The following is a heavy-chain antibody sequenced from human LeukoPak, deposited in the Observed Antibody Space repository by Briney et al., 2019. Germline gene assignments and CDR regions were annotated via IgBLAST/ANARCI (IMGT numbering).Heavy chain of an antibody. D-gene: IGHD1-26*01. CDR1: GYTLTELS. CDR2: FDPEDGET. Sequence: ASVKVSCKVSGYTLTELSMHWVRQALGKGLEWMGGFDPEDGETIYAQKFQGRVTMTEDTSTDTAYMELSSLRSEDTAVYYCATEGGGSYFFDYWGQGTLVTVCS. CDR3: ATEGGGSYFFDY. V-gene: IGHV1-24*01. J-gene: IGHJ4*02.